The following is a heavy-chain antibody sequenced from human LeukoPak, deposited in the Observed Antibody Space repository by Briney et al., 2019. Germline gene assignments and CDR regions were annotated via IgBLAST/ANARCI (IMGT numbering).Heavy chain of an antibody. D-gene: IGHD6-13*01. CDR1: GFTVSSNH. CDR2: IYSGGST. Sequence: QPGGSLRLSCAACGFTVSSNHMSWVRQAPGKGLEWASVIYSGGSTYYADSVKGRFTISGDNSKNTLYLHMNSLRAEDTAVYFCASRIAAAGALDYWGQGTLVTVSS. CDR3: ASRIAAAGALDY. V-gene: IGHV3-66*01. J-gene: IGHJ4*02.